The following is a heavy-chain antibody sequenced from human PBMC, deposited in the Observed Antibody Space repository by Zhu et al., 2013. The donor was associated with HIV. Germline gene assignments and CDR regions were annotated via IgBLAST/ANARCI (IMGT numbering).Heavy chain of an antibody. D-gene: IGHD6-19*01. Sequence: QVQXVQSGAEVKKPGASVKVSCKASGYTFTGHYMHWVRQAPGQGLEWMAWINPNSGGTNYAQKFQGRVTVTRDTSSRTAYMELSRLRSDDTAFYYCARGSSGWLVDWFDPWGQGTLVTVSS. J-gene: IGHJ5*02. CDR3: ARGSSGWLVDWFDP. CDR1: GYTFTGHY. CDR2: INPNSGGT. V-gene: IGHV1-2*02.